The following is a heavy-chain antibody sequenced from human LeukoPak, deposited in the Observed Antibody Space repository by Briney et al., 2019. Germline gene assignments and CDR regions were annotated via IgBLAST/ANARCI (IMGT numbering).Heavy chain of an antibody. CDR1: GGSISSSSYY. D-gene: IGHD3-10*01. CDR2: IYYSGST. CDR3: ARAPGPDYYGSGRPFDY. V-gene: IGHV4-39*01. Sequence: SETLSLTCTVSGGSISSSSYYWGWIRQPPGKGLEWIGSIYYSGSTYYNPSLKSRVTISVDTSKNQFSLKLSSVTAADTAVYYCARAPGPDYYGSGRPFDYWGQGTLVTVSS. J-gene: IGHJ4*02.